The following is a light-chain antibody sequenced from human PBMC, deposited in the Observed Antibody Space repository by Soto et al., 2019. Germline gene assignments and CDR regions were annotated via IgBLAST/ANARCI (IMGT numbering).Light chain of an antibody. J-gene: IGKJ1*01. V-gene: IGKV1-39*01. CDR1: QTISIF. Sequence: IQMTQSPSTLSASVVYRVTITFRASQTISIFLNWYQQKPGKAPKLLIYGASTLQGGVPSRFSGSGSGTDFTLTISSLQPEDFASYYCQQSYSNPWTFGQGTRWIS. CDR3: QQSYSNPWT. CDR2: GAS.